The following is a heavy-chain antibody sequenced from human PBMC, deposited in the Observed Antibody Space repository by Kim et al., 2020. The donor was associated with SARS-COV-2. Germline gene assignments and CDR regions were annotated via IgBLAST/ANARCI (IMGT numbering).Heavy chain of an antibody. V-gene: IGHV4-61*02. D-gene: IGHD6-19*01. Sequence: SETLSLTCTVSGGSISSGSYYWSWIRQPAGKGLEWIGRIYTSGSTNYNPSLKSRVTISVDTSKNQFSLKLSSVTAADTAVYYCASTYSSGWTYYYYGMDVWGQGTTVTVSS. CDR2: IYTSGST. CDR3: ASTYSSGWTYYYYGMDV. J-gene: IGHJ6*02. CDR1: GGSISSGSYY.